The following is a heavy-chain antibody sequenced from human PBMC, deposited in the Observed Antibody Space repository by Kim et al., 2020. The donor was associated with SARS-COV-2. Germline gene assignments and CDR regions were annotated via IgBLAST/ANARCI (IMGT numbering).Heavy chain of an antibody. V-gene: IGHV4-34*01. D-gene: IGHD4-4*01. CDR3: ARTDYSNYVYYYYGMDV. Sequence: SETLSLTCAVYGGSFSGYYWSWIRQPPGKGLEWIGEINHSGSTNYNPSLKSRVTISVDTSKNQFSLKLSSVTAADTAVYYCARTDYSNYVYYYYGMDVWGQGTTVTVSS. J-gene: IGHJ6*02. CDR1: GGSFSGYY. CDR2: INHSGST.